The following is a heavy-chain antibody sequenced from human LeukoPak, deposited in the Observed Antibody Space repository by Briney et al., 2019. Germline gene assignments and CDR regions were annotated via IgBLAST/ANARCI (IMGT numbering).Heavy chain of an antibody. CDR3: ARDQIGSW. J-gene: IGHJ4*02. V-gene: IGHV3-33*01. CDR2: IWYDGSNK. D-gene: IGHD6-13*01. Sequence: GGSLRLSCAASGFTFSNYGMHWVRQAPGKGLEWVAVIWYDGSNKYYSDSVRGRFTISRDNSKNTLYLQMNSLRAEDTAVYYCARDQIGSWWGQGTLVIVSS. CDR1: GFTFSNYG.